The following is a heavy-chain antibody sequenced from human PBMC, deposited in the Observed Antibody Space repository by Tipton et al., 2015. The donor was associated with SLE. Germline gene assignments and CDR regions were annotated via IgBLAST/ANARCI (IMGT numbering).Heavy chain of an antibody. Sequence: TLSLTCTVSGASVSSTSHYWTWIRQPPGKGLEWIGYIYYSGSTNYNPSLKSRVTISVDTSKNQFSLKLSSVTAADTAVYYCAREEDGAAQFDPWGQGTLVTVSS. J-gene: IGHJ5*02. D-gene: IGHD3-10*01. CDR1: GASVSSTSHY. V-gene: IGHV4-61*01. CDR2: IYYSGST. CDR3: AREEDGAAQFDP.